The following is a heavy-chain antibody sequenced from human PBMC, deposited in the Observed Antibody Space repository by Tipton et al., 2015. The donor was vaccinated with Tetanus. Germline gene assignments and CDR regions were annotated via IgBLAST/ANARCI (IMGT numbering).Heavy chain of an antibody. CDR2: ISDNGGIT. J-gene: IGHJ5*01. Sequence: SLRLSCAASGFTFSSYAIQWVRQAPGKGLEWVAVISDNGGITFYGDSVKGRFTISRDNSKNTLYLQMNSLRIEDTAIYYCARRGEARANWFDSWGQGTLVTVSS. V-gene: IGHV3-30-3*01. CDR1: GFTFSSYA. CDR3: ARRGEARANWFDS.